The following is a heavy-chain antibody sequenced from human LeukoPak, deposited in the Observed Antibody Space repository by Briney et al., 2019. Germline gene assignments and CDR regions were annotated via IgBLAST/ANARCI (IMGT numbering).Heavy chain of an antibody. D-gene: IGHD2-2*03. J-gene: IGHJ4*02. CDR3: AKVDLSL. Sequence: GGSLRLSCAASQFTFSNYGMSWVRQAPGKGLEWVSSISDSGAVTYHADSVKGRFTVSRDNSKNTLYLQMNSLRAEDTALYYCAKVDLSLWGQGTLVTVSS. CDR1: QFTFSNYG. CDR2: ISDSGAVT. V-gene: IGHV3-23*01.